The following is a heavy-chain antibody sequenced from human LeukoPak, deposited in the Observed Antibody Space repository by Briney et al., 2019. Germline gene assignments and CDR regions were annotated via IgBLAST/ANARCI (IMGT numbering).Heavy chain of an antibody. CDR2: VNRDGSET. V-gene: IGHV3-7*03. Sequence: GGSLRLSRAASGFALSSHWMTWVRQVPGRGPEWVANVNRDGSETYYLDSVKGRFTISKDNAKNSLHLQMNSLRAEDTALYHCARNNGMDVWGQGTTVIVSS. J-gene: IGHJ6*02. CDR3: ARNNGMDV. CDR1: GFALSSHW.